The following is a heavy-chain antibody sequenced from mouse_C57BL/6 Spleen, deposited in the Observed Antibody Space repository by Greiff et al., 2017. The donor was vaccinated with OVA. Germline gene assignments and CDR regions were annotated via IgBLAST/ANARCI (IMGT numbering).Heavy chain of an antibody. Sequence: EVKLVESGGGLVKPGGSLKLSCAASGFTFSSYAMSWVRQTPEKRLEWVATISDGGSYTYYPDNVKGRFTISRDNAKNNLYLQMSHLKSEDTAMYYCARDEGITTVVAPDAMDYWGQGTSGTVSS. V-gene: IGHV5-4*01. CDR3: ARDEGITTVVAPDAMDY. D-gene: IGHD1-1*01. CDR2: ISDGGSYT. CDR1: GFTFSSYA. J-gene: IGHJ4*01.